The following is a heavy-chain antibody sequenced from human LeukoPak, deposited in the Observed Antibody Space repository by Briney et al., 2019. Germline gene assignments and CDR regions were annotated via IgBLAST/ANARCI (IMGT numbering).Heavy chain of an antibody. CDR3: ARAKHSSGMSLDYYVRDV. D-gene: IGHD3-22*01. Sequence: GGSLRLSCAAAAFTFSSYDMDWVRQATGKGLEWVSAISIAGNTYYPGSVKGRFTISRENDKNSLYLQMNSLRAGHTAVYYCARAKHSSGMSLDYYVRDVWGQGTTVTVSS. J-gene: IGHJ6*01. V-gene: IGHV3-13*01. CDR1: AFTFSSYD. CDR2: ISIAGNT.